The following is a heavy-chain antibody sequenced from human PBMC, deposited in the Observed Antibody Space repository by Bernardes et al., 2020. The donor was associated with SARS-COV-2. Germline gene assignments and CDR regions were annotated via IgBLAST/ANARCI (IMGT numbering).Heavy chain of an antibody. CDR1: GGSISSGGYY. CDR2: IDYSWST. Sequence: SETLSLTCTVSGGSISSGGYYWSWIRQHPGKGLDWIGHIDYSWSTYYNPSHKSRFTISVDTPKNQFSLKLSSVTAADTAVYYCAGAHNTMIVVVQAFDIWGHGTIVTVSS. V-gene: IGHV4-31*03. D-gene: IGHD3-22*01. J-gene: IGHJ3*02. CDR3: AGAHNTMIVVVQAFDI.